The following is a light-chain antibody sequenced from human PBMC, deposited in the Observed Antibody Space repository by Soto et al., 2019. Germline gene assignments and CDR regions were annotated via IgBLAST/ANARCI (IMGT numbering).Light chain of an antibody. CDR2: WAS. Sequence: DIVMTQSPEFLAVSLGERATINCKSSQSVLDSAINKNHLAWYQQKPGQPPKLLFYWASTRESGVPDRFSGSGSGTDFTLTIGSLQAEDVAVYYCHQYYDIPYTFGQGTRLEI. J-gene: IGKJ2*01. CDR3: HQYYDIPYT. V-gene: IGKV4-1*01. CDR1: QSVLDSAINKNH.